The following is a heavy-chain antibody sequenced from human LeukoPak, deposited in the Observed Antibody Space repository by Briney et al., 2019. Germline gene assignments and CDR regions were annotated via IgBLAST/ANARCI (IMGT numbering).Heavy chain of an antibody. V-gene: IGHV1-69-2*01. D-gene: IGHD3-16*01. CDR3: AIGPSLILV. CDR2: VDPEDGET. J-gene: IGHJ6*04. CDR1: GCTFTDYY. Sequence: ASVKVSCKVSGCTFTDYYMHWVQQAPGKRLEWRGLVDPEDGETIYAEKFQGRVTITADTSTDTAYMELSSLRSEDTAVYYCAIGPSLILVWGKGTTVTVSS.